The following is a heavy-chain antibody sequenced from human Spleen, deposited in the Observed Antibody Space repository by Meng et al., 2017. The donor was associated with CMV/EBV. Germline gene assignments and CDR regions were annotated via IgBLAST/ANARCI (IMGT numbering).Heavy chain of an antibody. CDR2: ISSTSIYI. J-gene: IGHJ6*02. V-gene: IGHV3-21*01. CDR3: ARALRDGDYYYYGMDV. D-gene: IGHD4-17*01. CDR1: FTFSSYS. Sequence: FTFSSYSMNWVRQAPGKGLEWVSSISSTSIYIYYADSVKGRFTISRDNAKNSLYLQMNSLRAEDTAVYYCARALRDGDYYYYGMDVWGQGTTVTVSS.